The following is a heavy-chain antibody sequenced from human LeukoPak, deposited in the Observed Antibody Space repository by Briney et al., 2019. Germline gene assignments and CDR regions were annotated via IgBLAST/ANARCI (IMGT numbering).Heavy chain of an antibody. J-gene: IGHJ5*02. CDR3: ARASKDTAMPEGDRFDP. CDR1: GFTFSSYE. V-gene: IGHV4-59*06. Sequence: GSLRLSCAASGFTFSSYEMNWVRQAPGKGLEWVGYIYYSGSTYYNPSLKSRVTISVDTSKNQFSLKLSSVTAADTAVYYCARASKDTAMPEGDRFDPWGQGTLVTVSS. D-gene: IGHD5-18*01. CDR2: IYYSGST.